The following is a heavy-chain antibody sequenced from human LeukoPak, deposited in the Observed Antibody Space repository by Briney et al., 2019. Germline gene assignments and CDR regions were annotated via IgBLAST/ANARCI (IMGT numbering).Heavy chain of an antibody. CDR3: ARGKVVAGTPGQNSWDY. D-gene: IGHD6-19*01. Sequence: SETLSLTCTVSGGSISRYYWNWIRQPAGKGLEWIGRIHISGITNYNPSLKSRVTVSVDTSKNQFSMKLSSVTAADTAVYYCARGKVVAGTPGQNSWDYWGQGTLVTVSS. J-gene: IGHJ4*02. V-gene: IGHV4-4*07. CDR1: GGSISRYY. CDR2: IHISGIT.